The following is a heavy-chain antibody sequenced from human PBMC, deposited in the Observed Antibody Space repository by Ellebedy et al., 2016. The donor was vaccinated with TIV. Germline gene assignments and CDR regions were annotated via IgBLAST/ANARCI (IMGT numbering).Heavy chain of an antibody. D-gene: IGHD2-2*02. CDR2: ISGSGGST. Sequence: GESLKISCAASGFTFSSYAMSWVRQAPGKGLEWVSSISGSGGSTYYADSVKGRFTISRDNSKNTLYLQMHSLRAEDTAVYYCANHSTHIVVGPPPILWDPPAFDIWGQGTMVTVSS. CDR3: ANHSTHIVVGPPPILWDPPAFDI. V-gene: IGHV3-23*01. CDR1: GFTFSSYA. J-gene: IGHJ3*02.